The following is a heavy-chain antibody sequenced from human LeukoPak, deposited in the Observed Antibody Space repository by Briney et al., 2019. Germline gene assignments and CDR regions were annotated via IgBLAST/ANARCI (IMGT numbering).Heavy chain of an antibody. D-gene: IGHD3-3*01. CDR2: INNSGST. V-gene: IGHV4-34*01. CDR3: ASEPGDYDFWSGQYDY. CDR1: GGSFSGYY. Sequence: NPSETLSLTCAVYGGSFSGYYWSWIRQPQGKGLEWIGEINNSGSTNYNTSLKSRVTIPVDTSNNQFSPKLSSVPAADTAVYYCASEPGDYDFWSGQYDYWGQGTLVTVSS. J-gene: IGHJ4*02.